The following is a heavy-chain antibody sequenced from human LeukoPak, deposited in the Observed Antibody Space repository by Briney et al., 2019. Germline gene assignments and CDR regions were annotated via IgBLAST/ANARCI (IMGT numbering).Heavy chain of an antibody. CDR2: IYTSGST. V-gene: IGHV4-4*09. CDR1: GGSISSYY. J-gene: IGHJ4*02. CDR3: ARTTRDGYEDY. D-gene: IGHD5-24*01. Sequence: SETLSLTCTVSGGSISSYYWSWIRQPPGKGLGWIGYIYTSGSTNYNPSLKSRVTISVDTSKNQFSLKLSSVTAADTAVYYCARTTRDGYEDYWGQGTLVTVSS.